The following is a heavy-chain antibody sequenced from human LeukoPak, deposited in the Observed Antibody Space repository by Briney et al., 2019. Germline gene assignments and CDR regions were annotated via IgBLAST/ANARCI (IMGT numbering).Heavy chain of an antibody. V-gene: IGHV3-23*01. CDR1: GFTFSSYA. CDR2: ISGSGGST. Sequence: PGGSLTLSCAASGFTFSSYAMSWVRPAPGKGLEWVSAISGSGGSTYYADSVKGRFTISRDNSKNTLYLQMNSLRAEDTAVYYCAKDTYYYDSSGYYEASPSYYFDYWGQGTLVTVSS. CDR3: AKDTYYYDSSGYYEASPSYYFDY. D-gene: IGHD3-22*01. J-gene: IGHJ4*02.